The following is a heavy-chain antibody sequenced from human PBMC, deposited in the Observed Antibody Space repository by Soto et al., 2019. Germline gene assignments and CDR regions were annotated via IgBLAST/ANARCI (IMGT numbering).Heavy chain of an antibody. Sequence: EVQLVESGGGLVQPGGSLRLSCAVSGFTFSNYWIHWVRQTPGKGLVWVSRLNIDGSTTSYADSVEGRFTISRDNAKNTLYLQMNSRRADDTAVYYCARVRNGDWYFDSWGQGTLVTVSS. J-gene: IGHJ4*02. V-gene: IGHV3-74*01. CDR3: ARVRNGDWYFDS. CDR1: GFTFSNYW. D-gene: IGHD4-17*01. CDR2: LNIDGSTT.